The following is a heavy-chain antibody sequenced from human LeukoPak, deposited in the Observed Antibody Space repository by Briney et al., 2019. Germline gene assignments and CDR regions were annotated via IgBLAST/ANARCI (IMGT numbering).Heavy chain of an antibody. J-gene: IGHJ4*02. CDR2: ISGYDGDT. CDR1: GYTFTRHG. V-gene: IGHV1-18*01. CDR3: ARGAVIFLCDY. Sequence: ASVKVSCKTSGYTFTRHGVAWVRQAPGQGLEWMGWISGYDGDTNFAQEFQGRVTMTRDTSTSTVYMELSSLRSEDTAVYYCARGAVIFLCDYWGQGTLVTVSS. D-gene: IGHD3-22*01.